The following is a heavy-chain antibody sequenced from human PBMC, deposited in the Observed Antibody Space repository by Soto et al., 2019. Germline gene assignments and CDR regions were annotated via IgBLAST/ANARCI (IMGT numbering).Heavy chain of an antibody. CDR1: GASIRNYY. CDR2: NFYSGST. D-gene: IGHD3-10*01. V-gene: IGHV4-59*08. J-gene: IGHJ5*02. CDR3: ARLDITMVRGVIKDGWFDP. Sequence: LSLTCTVSGASIRNYYWSWIRQPPGKGLEWIGYNFYSGSTNYNSSLKSRITISVDTSKNQVSLKLNSVTAADTAVYYCARLDITMVRGVIKDGWFDPWGQG.